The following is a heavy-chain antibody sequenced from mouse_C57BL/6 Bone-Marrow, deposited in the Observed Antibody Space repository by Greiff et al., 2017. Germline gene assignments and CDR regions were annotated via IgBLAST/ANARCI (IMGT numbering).Heavy chain of an antibody. V-gene: IGHV1-75*01. J-gene: IGHJ2*01. CDR2: IFPGSGST. D-gene: IGHD3-3*01. CDR1: GYTFTDYY. CDR3: AREGQGYYFDY. Sequence: VKLMESGPELVKPGASVKISCKASGYTFTDYYINWVKQRPGQGLAWIGWIFPGSGSTYYNEKFKGKATLTVDKSSSTAYMLLSILTSEDSAVYFCAREGQGYYFDYWGQGTTLTVSS.